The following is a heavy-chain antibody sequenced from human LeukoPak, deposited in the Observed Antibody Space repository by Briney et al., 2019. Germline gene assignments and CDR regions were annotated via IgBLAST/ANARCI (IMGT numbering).Heavy chain of an antibody. CDR1: GFTFSDYY. J-gene: IGHJ3*02. CDR2: ISSSSSYT. D-gene: IGHD2-15*01. Sequence: PGGSLRLSCAASGFTFSDYYMSWIRQAPGKGLEWVSYISSSSSYTNYADSVKGRFTISRDNAKNSLYLQMNSLRAEDTAVYYCARVVRIKFCCGGSCRDAFDIWGQGTMVTVSS. CDR3: ARVVRIKFCCGGSCRDAFDI. V-gene: IGHV3-11*06.